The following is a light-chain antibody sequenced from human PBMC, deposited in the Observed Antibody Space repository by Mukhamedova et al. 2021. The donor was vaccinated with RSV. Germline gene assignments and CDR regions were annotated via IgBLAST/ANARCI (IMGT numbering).Light chain of an antibody. CDR2: LNSDGSH. CDR1: GHSSYA. Sequence: GHSSYAIAWHQQQPEQGPRYLMKLNSDGSHSKGDGIPDRFSGSSSGAERYLTISNLQSEDEADYYCQTWGTGMVFGGGTKLTVL. CDR3: QTWGTGMV. J-gene: IGLJ2*01. V-gene: IGLV4-69*01.